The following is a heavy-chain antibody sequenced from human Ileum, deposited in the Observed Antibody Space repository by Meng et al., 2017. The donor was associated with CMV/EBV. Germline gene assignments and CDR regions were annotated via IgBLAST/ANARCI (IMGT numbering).Heavy chain of an antibody. Sequence: QLQQWGAGQLKPSETLSLVCAVHNSAFSDYYWTLIRQSPGKGLEWIGEINNRGSTNYNPSLKSRVTISIDTSRNQFSLKLTSMTAADTAVYYCARASPQRRFLSYWGQGTLVTVSS. CDR3: ARASPQRRFLSY. V-gene: IGHV4-34*01. CDR1: NSAFSDYY. CDR2: INNRGST. J-gene: IGHJ4*02. D-gene: IGHD3-3*01.